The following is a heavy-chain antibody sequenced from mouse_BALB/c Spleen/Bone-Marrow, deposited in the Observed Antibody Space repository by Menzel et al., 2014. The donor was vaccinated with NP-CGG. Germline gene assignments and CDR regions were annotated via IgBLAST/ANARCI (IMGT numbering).Heavy chain of an antibody. Sequence: QVQLKEAGAEPAKHGASGEMSCKASGYTLSNYRMHWVKQRPGQGPGWIGYINPSTGYTEYNQKFKDKATLTADKSSSTAYMQLSSLTSEDSAVYYCARIYYYGRDYWGQGTTLTVSS. CDR2: INPSTGYT. V-gene: IGHV1-4*01. CDR3: ARIYYYGRDY. CDR1: GYTLSNYR. D-gene: IGHD1-1*01. J-gene: IGHJ2*01.